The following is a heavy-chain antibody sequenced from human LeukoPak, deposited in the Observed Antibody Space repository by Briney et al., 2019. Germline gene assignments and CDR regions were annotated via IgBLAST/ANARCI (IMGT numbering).Heavy chain of an antibody. CDR3: ARERIYSSSPFSRRTSDYYYMDV. J-gene: IGHJ6*03. CDR1: GGSISSYY. CDR2: INYSGST. Sequence: PSETLSLTCTVSGGSISSYYWSWIRQPPGKGLEWIGYINYSGSTNYNPSLKSRVTMSVDTSKNQFSLKLSSVTAADTAVYFCARERIYSSSPFSRRTSDYYYMDVWGNGTAVIVSS. D-gene: IGHD6-6*01. V-gene: IGHV4-59*01.